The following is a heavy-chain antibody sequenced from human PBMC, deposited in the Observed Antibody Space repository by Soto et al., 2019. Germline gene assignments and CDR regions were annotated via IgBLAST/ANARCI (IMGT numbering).Heavy chain of an antibody. V-gene: IGHV3-11*06. J-gene: IGHJ4*02. CDR2: ISSSSSYT. D-gene: IGHD3-16*02. Sequence: QVQLVESGGGLVKPGGSLRLSCAASGFTFSDYYMSWIRQAPGKGLEWVSYISSSSSYTNYADSVKGRFTISRDNAKNSLYLQRNSLRAEDTAVYYCARAWRYYDYVWGSYRYTGPDYWGQGTLVTVSS. CDR1: GFTFSDYY. CDR3: ARAWRYYDYVWGSYRYTGPDY.